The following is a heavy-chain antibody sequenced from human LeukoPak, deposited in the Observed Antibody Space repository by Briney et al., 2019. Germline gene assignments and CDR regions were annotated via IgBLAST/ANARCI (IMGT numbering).Heavy chain of an antibody. J-gene: IGHJ4*03. CDR2: FSATDAST. D-gene: IGHD4-17*01. CDR1: GFTFSSYA. V-gene: IGHV3-23*01. Sequence: GGSLRLSCAASGFTFSSYAMSWVRLGPGKGLEWVSGFSATDASTQYADSVKGRFTISRDNSKNTLSLQMNSLRAEDTAIYYCAKSTTVTQRGYFDYWGQGTLVTVSS. CDR3: AKSTTVTQRGYFDY.